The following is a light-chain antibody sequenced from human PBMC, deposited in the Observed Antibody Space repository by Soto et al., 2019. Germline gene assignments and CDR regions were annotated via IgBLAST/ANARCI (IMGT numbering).Light chain of an antibody. Sequence: DIVMTQSPVTLSVSPGERATLSCRASQGVSSNLAWYQQKPGQAPRLLIYGASTRAAGIPARFSGSGSGTEFTLTLSSLQSEDFAVYYCQQYNNWPRTFGPGTKVDIK. J-gene: IGKJ3*01. CDR3: QQYNNWPRT. CDR1: QGVSSN. V-gene: IGKV3-15*01. CDR2: GAS.